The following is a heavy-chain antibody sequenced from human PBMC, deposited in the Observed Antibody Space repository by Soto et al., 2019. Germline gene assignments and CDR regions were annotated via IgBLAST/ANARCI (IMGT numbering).Heavy chain of an antibody. CDR1: GFTFSSYA. Sequence: QVQLVESGGGVVQPGRSLRLSCAASGFTFSSYAMHWVRQAPGKGLEWVAVIWYDGSNKYYADSVKGRFTISRDNSKNTLYLQMNSLRAEDTAVYYCARDGPRRLTVTLSNYYYYYGMDVWGQGTTVTVSS. CDR2: IWYDGSNK. D-gene: IGHD4-4*01. V-gene: IGHV3-33*08. J-gene: IGHJ6*02. CDR3: ARDGPRRLTVTLSNYYYYYGMDV.